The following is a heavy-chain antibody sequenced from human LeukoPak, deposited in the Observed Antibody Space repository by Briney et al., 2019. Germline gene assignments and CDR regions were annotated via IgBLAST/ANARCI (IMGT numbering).Heavy chain of an antibody. Sequence: GGSLRLSCAASGFIFSSYAMNWVRQAPGKGLEWVSSISGSGSCIHYADSMKGRFTISRDNAKKSVYLHMSRLRAEDTAVYYCARGLGSGDYVANAFDFWGRGTTV. V-gene: IGHV3-21*01. CDR3: ARGLGSGDYVANAFDF. J-gene: IGHJ3*01. CDR1: GFIFSSYA. D-gene: IGHD4-17*01. CDR2: ISGSGSCI.